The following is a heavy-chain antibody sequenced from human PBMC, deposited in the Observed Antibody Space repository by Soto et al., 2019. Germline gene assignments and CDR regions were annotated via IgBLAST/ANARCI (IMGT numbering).Heavy chain of an antibody. V-gene: IGHV3-23*01. CDR1: GFIFSSYA. CDR2: FSGTTSST. CDR3: AKGQKWELPFDY. Sequence: QAGGSLRLSCAASGFIFSSYAMSWVRQAPGKGLEWVSAFSGTTSSTYYADSVKGRFTISRDNSKNTLYLQMNSLKAEDTAVYYCAKGQKWELPFDYWGQGA. D-gene: IGHD1-26*01. J-gene: IGHJ4*02.